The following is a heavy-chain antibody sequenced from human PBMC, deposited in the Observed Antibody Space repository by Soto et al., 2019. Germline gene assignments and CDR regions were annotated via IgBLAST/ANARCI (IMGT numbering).Heavy chain of an antibody. D-gene: IGHD5-18*01. CDR2: IFYSGST. J-gene: IGHJ5*02. CDR3: AKDSGYNYGYFRWFDP. CDR1: GGSISNYY. V-gene: IGHV4-59*01. Sequence: PSETLSLTCTVSGGSISNYYWSWIRQPPGRGLEWIGHIFYSGSTNYNPALKSRVTISVDTSKIQFSLKLSSVTAADTAVYYCAKDSGYNYGYFRWFDPWGQGTLVTVSS.